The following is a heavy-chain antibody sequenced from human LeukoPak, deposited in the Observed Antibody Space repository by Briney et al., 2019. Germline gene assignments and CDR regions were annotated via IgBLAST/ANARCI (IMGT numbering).Heavy chain of an antibody. V-gene: IGHV4-59*01. CDR2: IHYSGST. CDR3: ARGFVFLGSRSYYYGMDV. D-gene: IGHD3-16*01. J-gene: IGHJ6*02. CDR1: GGSISNYY. Sequence: SETLSLTCTVSGGSISNYYWSWIRQPPGKGLEWIGYIHYSGSTNYNTSLKSRVTISVDTSKNQFSLKLSSVTAADTAVYYCARGFVFLGSRSYYYGMDVWGQGTTVTVSS.